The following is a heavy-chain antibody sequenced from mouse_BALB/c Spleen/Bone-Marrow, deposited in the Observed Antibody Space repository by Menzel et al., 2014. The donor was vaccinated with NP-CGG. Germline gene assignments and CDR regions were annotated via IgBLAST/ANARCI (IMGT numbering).Heavy chain of an antibody. D-gene: IGHD2-3*01. CDR2: IYPSDNYT. CDR3: TRTYEYFDY. V-gene: IGHV1-69*02. J-gene: IGHJ2*01. Sequence: VQLQQSGAELVRPGASVKLSCKTSGYTFTSYWINWVKQRPGQGLEWIGNIYPSDNYTNYNQKFKDKATLTVDISSTTAYMQLSSPTSEDSAVYYRTRTYEYFDYWGQGTTLTVPS. CDR1: GYTFTSYW.